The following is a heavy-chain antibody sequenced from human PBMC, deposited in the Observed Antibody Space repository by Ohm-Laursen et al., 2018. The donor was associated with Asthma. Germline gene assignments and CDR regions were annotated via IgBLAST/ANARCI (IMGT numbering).Heavy chain of an antibody. CDR2: INPSGGST. V-gene: IGHV1-46*03. D-gene: IGHD3-22*01. CDR3: IRASGYYSHDAFDL. Sequence: SVKVSCKASGYTFTTYYMHWVRQAPGQGLEWMGIINPSGGSTSSSQKFQGRVALTRDTSTSTVYMQLSNLRSDDTAVYFCIRASGYYSHDAFDLWGQGTMVTVSS. J-gene: IGHJ3*01. CDR1: GYTFTTYY.